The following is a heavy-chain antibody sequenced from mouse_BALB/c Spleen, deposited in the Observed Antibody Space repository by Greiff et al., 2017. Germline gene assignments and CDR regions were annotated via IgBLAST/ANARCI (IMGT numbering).Heavy chain of an antibody. CDR1: GYSITSDYA. CDR2: ISYSGST. J-gene: IGHJ4*01. D-gene: IGHD2-3*01. V-gene: IGHV3-2*02. CDR3: ARHDEAMDY. Sequence: VQLQQSGPGLVKPSQSLSLTCTVTGYSITSDYAWNWIRQFPGNKLEWMGYISYSGSTSYNPSLKSRISITRDTSKNQFFLQLNSVTTEDTATYYCARHDEAMDYWGQGTSVTVSS.